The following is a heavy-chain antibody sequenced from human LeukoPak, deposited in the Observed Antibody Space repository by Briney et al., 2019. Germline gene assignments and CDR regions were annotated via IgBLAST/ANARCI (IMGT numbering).Heavy chain of an antibody. CDR2: ISWDGGST. CDR1: GFTFDDYA. D-gene: IGHD3-10*01. CDR3: AKVFYYGQTYGMDV. J-gene: IGHJ6*02. Sequence: GGSLRLSCAASGFTFDDYAMHRVRQAPGKGLEWVSLISWDGGSTYYADSVKGRFTISRDNSKNSLYLQMNSLRAGDTALYYCAKVFYYGQTYGMDVWGQGTTVTVSS. V-gene: IGHV3-43D*03.